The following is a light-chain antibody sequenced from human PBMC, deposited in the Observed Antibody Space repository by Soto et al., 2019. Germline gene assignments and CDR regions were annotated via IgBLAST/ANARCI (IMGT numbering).Light chain of an antibody. CDR1: QGINNY. J-gene: IGKJ4*01. Sequence: DIHMTQSPSSVSSSVGARVTITCRASQGINNYLAWYQQKTGKAPKLLIYAASSLQSGVPSRFSGSGSGTDFTLTISSLQPEDFAAYYCQQADIFPLTVGGGTEVEIK. V-gene: IGKV1-12*01. CDR2: AAS. CDR3: QQADIFPLT.